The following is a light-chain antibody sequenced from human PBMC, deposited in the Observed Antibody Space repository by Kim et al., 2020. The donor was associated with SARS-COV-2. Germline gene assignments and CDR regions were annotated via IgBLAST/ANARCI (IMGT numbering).Light chain of an antibody. J-gene: IGKJ4*01. V-gene: IGKV1-6*01. Sequence: AIQMTQSPSSLSASVGDRVSISCRASQDVRNELGWYQQKPGKPPKVLIYAASTLQSGVPSRFSGSGSGTDFTLTISSLQPEDSATYYCLQDLHFPLTFGGGTRVEI. CDR2: AAS. CDR3: LQDLHFPLT. CDR1: QDVRNE.